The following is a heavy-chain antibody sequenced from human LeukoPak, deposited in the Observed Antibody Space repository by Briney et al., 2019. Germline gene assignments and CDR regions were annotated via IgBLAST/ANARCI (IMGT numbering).Heavy chain of an antibody. J-gene: IGHJ6*03. Sequence: SETLSLTCTVSGVSTSSGSYYWSWIRQPAGKGLEWIGRIYSSGSTNYNPSLKSRVTISVDTSKNQFFLNLNSVTAGDTAVYYCATSYCSGGSCNHFYYYYMDARGKGTTVTVS. V-gene: IGHV4-61*02. D-gene: IGHD2-15*01. CDR2: IYSSGST. CDR1: GVSTSSGSYY. CDR3: ATSYCSGGSCNHFYYYYMDA.